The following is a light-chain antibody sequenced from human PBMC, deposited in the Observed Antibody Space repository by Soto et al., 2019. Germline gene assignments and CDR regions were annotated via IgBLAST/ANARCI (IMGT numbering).Light chain of an antibody. CDR2: WAS. J-gene: IGKJ4*01. V-gene: IGKV4-1*01. CDR1: QTVLYSSNNKNY. Sequence: DIVLTQSPDSLTLALGERATITCKSSQTVLYSSNNKNYLAWYQQKPGQPPKLIIYWASARESGVPDRFSGSGSATDFTLTISSLQSEDVAVYYCQQYYSSPFTFGGGTKLEIK. CDR3: QQYYSSPFT.